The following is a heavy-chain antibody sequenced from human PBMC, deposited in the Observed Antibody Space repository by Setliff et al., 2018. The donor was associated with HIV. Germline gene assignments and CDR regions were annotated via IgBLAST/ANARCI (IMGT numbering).Heavy chain of an antibody. CDR2: VSNEGDT. Sequence: GASVKVSCKASGYTFSSYGISWVRQAPGQGLEWVGWVSNEGDTNYAQKFQGRVTITTDESTSTAYMELSSLRSEDTAVYYCARDSYDSSGYMPTWGQGTLVTVSS. V-gene: IGHV1-18*01. D-gene: IGHD3-22*01. J-gene: IGHJ5*02. CDR1: GYTFSSYG. CDR3: ARDSYDSSGYMPT.